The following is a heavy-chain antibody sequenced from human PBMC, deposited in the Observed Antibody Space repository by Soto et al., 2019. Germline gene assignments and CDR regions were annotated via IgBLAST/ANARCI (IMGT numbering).Heavy chain of an antibody. V-gene: IGHV3-72*01. J-gene: IGHJ4*02. Sequence: EVQLVESGGGLVQPGGSLRLACAASGFTFSDHYMDWVRQAPGKGLEWAGRIRNKANTYTTEYAASVKGRFTISRDDSKNSLYLQMNSLKTEDTAVYYCARPHSNTWDGHYSDYWGQGTLVTVSS. CDR1: GFTFSDHY. D-gene: IGHD4-4*01. CDR2: IRNKANTYTT. CDR3: ARPHSNTWDGHYSDY.